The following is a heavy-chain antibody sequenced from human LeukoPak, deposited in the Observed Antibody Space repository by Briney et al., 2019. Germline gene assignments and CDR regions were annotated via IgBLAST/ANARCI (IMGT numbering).Heavy chain of an antibody. D-gene: IGHD4-23*01. CDR2: IRTTAEGAKYA. CDR1: GFSFTDYP. Sequence: GGSLRLSCVASGFSFTDYPMNWVRQAPGKGLEWISNIRTTAEGAKYAYYADSVKGRFTISRDNAKNSLYLQMNSLRAEDTAVYYCARGGSKRWPHDYWGQGTLVTVSS. CDR3: ARGGSKRWPHDY. V-gene: IGHV3-21*05. J-gene: IGHJ4*02.